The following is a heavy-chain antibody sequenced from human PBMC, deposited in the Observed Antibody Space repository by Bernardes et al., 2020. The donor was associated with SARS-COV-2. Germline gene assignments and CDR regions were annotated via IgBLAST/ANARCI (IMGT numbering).Heavy chain of an antibody. V-gene: IGHV3-48*03. CDR1: GFTFSSHG. CDR2: ISDSGGSI. D-gene: IGHD1-20*01. J-gene: IGHJ3*02. CDR3: ARDRYNWNDPFRDAFDI. Sequence: GGSLRLSCAVSGFTFSSHGMSWVRQAPGKGLEWVSYISDSGGSIYYADSVKGRCTISRDNAKNSLYLEMSSLRAEDTAVYYCARDRYNWNDPFRDAFDIWGQGTMVTVSS.